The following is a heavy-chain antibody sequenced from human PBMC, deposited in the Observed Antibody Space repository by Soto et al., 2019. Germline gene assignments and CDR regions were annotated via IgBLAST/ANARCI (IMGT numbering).Heavy chain of an antibody. D-gene: IGHD3-16*01. CDR3: ARIDYVYIWGSYDY. Sequence: EVQLLESGGGLVQPGGSLRLSCAASGFTFSSYAMGWVRQAPGKGLQWISVISSSGGSTYYADSVKGRFTIARDNSKDTLGLDMNSLRAEDSAVYYCARIDYVYIWGSYDYWGQGTLVTVSS. CDR1: GFTFSSYA. V-gene: IGHV3-23*01. CDR2: ISSSGGST. J-gene: IGHJ4*02.